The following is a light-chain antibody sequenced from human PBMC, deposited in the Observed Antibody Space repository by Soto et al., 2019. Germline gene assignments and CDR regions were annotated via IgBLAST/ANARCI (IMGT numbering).Light chain of an antibody. CDR3: QQYNSYSPA. CDR1: QGISSW. V-gene: IGKV1-5*03. J-gene: IGKJ1*01. Sequence: HLTPTINSLSASIGHTIPITCRASQGISSWLAWYQQKPGKAPNLLIYTASRLQSGVPSRFSGSGSGTEFTLTISSLQPGDSATYYCQQYNSYSPAFGQGTKVDIK. CDR2: TAS.